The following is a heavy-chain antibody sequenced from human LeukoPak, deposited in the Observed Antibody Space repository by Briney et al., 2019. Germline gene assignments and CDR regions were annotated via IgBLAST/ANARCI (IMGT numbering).Heavy chain of an antibody. CDR1: GGSISSYY. D-gene: IGHD4-11*01. J-gene: IGHJ4*02. CDR3: ARDRGEYSDYALDY. CDR2: IYYSGST. V-gene: IGHV4-59*01. Sequence: SETLSLTCTVSGGSISSYYWSWIRQPPGKGLEWIGYIYYSGSTNYNPSLKSRVSISVDTSKNQFSLKLSSVTAADTAVYYCARDRGEYSDYALDYWGQGILATVSS.